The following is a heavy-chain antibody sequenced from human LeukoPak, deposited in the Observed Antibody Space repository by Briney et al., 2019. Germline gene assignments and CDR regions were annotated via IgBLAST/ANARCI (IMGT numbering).Heavy chain of an antibody. V-gene: IGHV4-31*03. CDR3: ARDRPVLEDYYYDSSGRREGYYFDY. CDR2: IYYSGST. J-gene: IGHJ4*02. D-gene: IGHD3-22*01. CDR1: GGSISSGGYY. Sequence: SETLSLTCTVSGGSISSGGYYWSWIRQHPGKGLEWIGYIYYSGSTYYNPSLKSRVTISVDTSKNQFSLKLSSVTAADTAVYYCARDRPVLEDYYYDSSGRREGYYFDYWGQGTLVTVSS.